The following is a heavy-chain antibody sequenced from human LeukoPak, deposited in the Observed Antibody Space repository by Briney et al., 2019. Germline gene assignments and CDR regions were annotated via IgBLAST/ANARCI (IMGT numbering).Heavy chain of an antibody. J-gene: IGHJ6*03. CDR1: GYSISSGYY. CDR2: IYHSGST. CDR3: ARRGSYYYYYYMDV. V-gene: IGHV4-38-2*01. D-gene: IGHD1-26*01. Sequence: SETLSLTCSVSGYSISSGYYWGWSRQPPGKGLEWIGSIYHSGSTHYNPSLKTRVTISVDTSKNQFSLKLSSVTAADTAVYYCARRGSYYYYYYMDVWGKGTTVTVSS.